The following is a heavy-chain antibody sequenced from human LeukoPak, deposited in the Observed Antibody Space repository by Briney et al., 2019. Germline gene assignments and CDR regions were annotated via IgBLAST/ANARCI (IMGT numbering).Heavy chain of an antibody. CDR2: IRGKAYGGTT. J-gene: IGHJ6*03. V-gene: IGHV3-49*04. CDR1: GFTFGDYA. D-gene: IGHD3-3*01. Sequence: PGGSLRLSCTASGFTFGDYAMSWVRQAPGKGLEWEGFIRGKAYGGTTEYAASVKGRFTISRDDSKSIAYLQMNSLKTEDTAVYYCTRDRRITIFGVYPYYYYMDVWGKGTTVTVSS. CDR3: TRDRRITIFGVYPYYYYMDV.